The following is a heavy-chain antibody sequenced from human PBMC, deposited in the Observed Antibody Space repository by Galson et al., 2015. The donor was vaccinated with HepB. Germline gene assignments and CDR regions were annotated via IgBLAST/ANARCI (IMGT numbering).Heavy chain of an antibody. CDR3: VKDPLQIFGVVIPQSQGAFDI. Sequence: SLRLSCAASGFTFSSYSMNWVRQAPGKGLEWVSSISSSSYIYYADSVKGRFTISRDNSKNTLYLQTSSLRAEDTAVYYCVKDPLQIFGVVIPQSQGAFDIWGQGTMVTVSS. CDR1: GFTFSSYS. D-gene: IGHD3-3*01. V-gene: IGHV3-21*01. J-gene: IGHJ3*02. CDR2: ISSSSYI.